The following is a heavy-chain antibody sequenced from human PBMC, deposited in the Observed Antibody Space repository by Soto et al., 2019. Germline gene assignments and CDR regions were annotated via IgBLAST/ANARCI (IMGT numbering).Heavy chain of an antibody. CDR2: INHSGST. J-gene: IGHJ6*04. CDR1: GGSLSGYY. CDR3: ARLYSGSPRYYYPGMDV. V-gene: IGHV4-34*01. Sequence: SETLSLTCAVYGGSLSGYYWSWIRQPPGKGLEWIGEINHSGSTNYNPSLKSRVTISVDTSKNQFSLKLSSVTAADTAVYYCARLYSGSPRYYYPGMDVCGEGTTVTVSS. D-gene: IGHD1-26*01.